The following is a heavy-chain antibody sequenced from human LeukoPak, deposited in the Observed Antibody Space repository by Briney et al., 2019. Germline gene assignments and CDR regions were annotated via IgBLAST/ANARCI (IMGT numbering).Heavy chain of an antibody. Sequence: PSETLSLTCTVSGGSISSYYWSWIRQPPGKGLEWIGYIYYSGNTHYNPSLKSRVTISIDTSKNQFSLKLSSVTAADTAVYYCARPFNTGDVDAFDIWGQGTMVTVSS. CDR3: ARPFNTGDVDAFDI. V-gene: IGHV4-59*08. CDR1: GGSISSYY. J-gene: IGHJ3*02. D-gene: IGHD7-27*01. CDR2: IYYSGNT.